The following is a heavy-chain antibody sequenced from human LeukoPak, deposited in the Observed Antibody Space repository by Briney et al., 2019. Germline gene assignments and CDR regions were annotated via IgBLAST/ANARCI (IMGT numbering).Heavy chain of an antibody. V-gene: IGHV3-9*01. CDR2: ISWNSGSI. CDR3: AKGVAGTHDWFDP. J-gene: IGHJ5*02. CDR1: GFTFDDYA. Sequence: GGSLRLSCAASGFTFDDYAMHWVRQAPGKGLEWVSGISWNSGSIGYADSMKGRFTISRDNAKNSLYLQMNSLRAEDTALYYCAKGVAGTHDWFDPWGQGTLVTVSS. D-gene: IGHD1/OR15-1a*01.